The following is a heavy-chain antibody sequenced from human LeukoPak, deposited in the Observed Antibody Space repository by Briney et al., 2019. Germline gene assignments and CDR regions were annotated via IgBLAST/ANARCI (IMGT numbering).Heavy chain of an antibody. CDR2: TSSSSSYI. D-gene: IGHD2-2*01. J-gene: IGHJ4*02. V-gene: IGHV3-21*01. CDR3: ASLGVGVPAAIFDY. Sequence: GGSLRLSCAASGFTFSSYSMNWVRQAPGKRLEWVSSTSSSSSYIYYADSVKGRFTISRDNAKNSLYLQMNSLRAEDTAVYYCASLGVGVPAAIFDYWGQGTLVTVSS. CDR1: GFTFSSYS.